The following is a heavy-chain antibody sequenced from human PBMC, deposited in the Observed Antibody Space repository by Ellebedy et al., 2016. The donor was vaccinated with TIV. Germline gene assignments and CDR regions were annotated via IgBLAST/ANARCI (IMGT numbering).Heavy chain of an antibody. J-gene: IGHJ4*02. CDR1: GFTFSGYW. Sequence: GESLKISCAASGFTFSGYWMSWVRQAPGKGLEWVANIKQGGDEKNYVDSVKGRFTISRDNAKNSLYLQMNSLRAEDTAVYYCARDAATGSGWYSDYWGQGTLVTVSS. CDR2: IKQGGDEK. V-gene: IGHV3-7*01. CDR3: ARDAATGSGWYSDY. D-gene: IGHD6-19*01.